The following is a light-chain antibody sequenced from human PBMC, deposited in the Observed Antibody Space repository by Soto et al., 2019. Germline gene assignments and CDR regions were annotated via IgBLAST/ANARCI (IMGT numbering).Light chain of an antibody. J-gene: IGLJ1*01. V-gene: IGLV2-14*01. Sequence: QSVLTQPACVSGAPGQSITISCAGTSRDVGGYTYVSWYQQHPGKAPKLMIYDVSNRPSGVSNRFSGSKSGNTASLTISGLQAEDEADYYCTSYTSSSTPYVFGGGTKVTVL. CDR2: DVS. CDR1: SRDVGGYTY. CDR3: TSYTSSSTPYV.